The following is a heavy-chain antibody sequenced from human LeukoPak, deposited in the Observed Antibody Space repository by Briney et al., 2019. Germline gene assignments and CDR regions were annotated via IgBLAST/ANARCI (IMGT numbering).Heavy chain of an antibody. CDR2: IYYIGST. CDR1: GGSITTYF. CDR3: ASVRRDGYPFDY. V-gene: IGHV4-59*01. J-gene: IGHJ4*02. Sequence: SETLSLTCTVSGGSITTYFWSWIRQPPGKGLEWIGYIYYIGSTNYNPSLKSRVTISVDTSKNQFSLKLSSVAAADTAVYYCASVRRDGYPFDYWGQGTLVTVSS. D-gene: IGHD5-24*01.